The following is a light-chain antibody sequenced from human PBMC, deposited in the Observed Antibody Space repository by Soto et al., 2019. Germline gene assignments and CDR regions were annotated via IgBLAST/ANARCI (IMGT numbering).Light chain of an antibody. CDR3: QQGYSVPIT. J-gene: IGKJ5*01. CDR1: QNIGIY. V-gene: IGKV1-39*01. CDR2: ATS. Sequence: DILMTQSPSSLSASVGDRVTITCRASQNIGIYLNWYQQKSGRVPKLLVYATSSFQSGVPSRFSGSGSGTDFTLTISSLQPEDFGTYYCQQGYSVPITFGQGTRLEIK.